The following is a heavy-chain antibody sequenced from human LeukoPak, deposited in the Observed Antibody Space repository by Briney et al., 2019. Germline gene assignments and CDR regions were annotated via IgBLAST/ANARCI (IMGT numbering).Heavy chain of an antibody. D-gene: IGHD5-24*01. V-gene: IGHV1-18*01. CDR2: ISAYNCNT. J-gene: IGHJ6*02. CDR3: ARDRRFTILYYYYGMDV. Sequence: GASVKVSCKASGYTFTSYGISWVRQAPGQGLEWMGWISAYNCNTNYAQKLQGRVTMTTDTSTSTAYMELRSLRSDDTAVYYCARDRRFTILYYYYGMDVWGQGTTVTVSS. CDR1: GYTFTSYG.